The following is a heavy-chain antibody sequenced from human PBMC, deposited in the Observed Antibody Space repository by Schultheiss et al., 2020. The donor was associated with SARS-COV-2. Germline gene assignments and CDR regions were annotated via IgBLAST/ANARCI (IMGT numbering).Heavy chain of an antibody. CDR3: ARVAAVAVDY. CDR2: INPNSGGT. J-gene: IGHJ4*02. V-gene: IGHV1-2*06. D-gene: IGHD6-19*01. CDR1: GYTFTGYY. Sequence: ASVKVSCKASGYTFTGYYLHWVRQAPGQGLEWMGRINPNSGGTNYAQKFQGRVTMTTDTSTSTAYMELSRLRSDNTAVYYCARVAAVAVDYWGQGTLVTVSS.